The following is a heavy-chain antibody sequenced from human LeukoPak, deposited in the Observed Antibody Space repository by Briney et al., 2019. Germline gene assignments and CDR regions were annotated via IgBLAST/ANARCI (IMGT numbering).Heavy chain of an antibody. J-gene: IGHJ4*02. CDR2: IIPILGTA. D-gene: IGHD4-17*01. CDR3: ARAPPKTHDYGDYDDY. CDR1: GGTFSSYA. V-gene: IGHV1-69*01. Sequence: GSSVKVSCKASGGTFSSYAISWVRQAPGQGLEWMGGIIPILGTANYAQKFQGRVTITADESTSTAYMELSSLRSEDTAVYYCARAPPKTHDYGDYDDYWGQGTLVTVSS.